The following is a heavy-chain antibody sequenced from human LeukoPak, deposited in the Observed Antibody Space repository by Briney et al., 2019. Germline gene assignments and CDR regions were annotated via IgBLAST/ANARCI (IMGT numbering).Heavy chain of an antibody. J-gene: IGHJ6*03. CDR3: ARAGHYDFWSDYHTIFYYMDV. V-gene: IGHV3-48*01. CDR2: ISSSSSTI. CDR1: GFTFTTYS. Sequence: GGSLRLSCAASGFTFTTYSMNWVRQAPGKGLEWVSYISSSSSTIYYADSVKGRFTISRDNAKNSLYLQMNSLRAEDTAVYYCARAGHYDFWSDYHTIFYYMDVWGKGTTVTVSS. D-gene: IGHD3-3*01.